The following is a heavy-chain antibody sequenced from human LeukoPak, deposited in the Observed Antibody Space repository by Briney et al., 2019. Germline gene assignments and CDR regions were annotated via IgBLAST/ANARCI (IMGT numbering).Heavy chain of an antibody. CDR1: GNYW. CDR3: VSFYETY. V-gene: IGHV3-74*01. CDR2: INSDGSWT. D-gene: IGHD2/OR15-2a*01. J-gene: IGHJ4*02. Sequence: SGGSLRLSCAASGNYWMHWVRQAPGGGLVWVSHINSDGSWTSYADSVKGRFTISKDNAKNTVYLQMNSLRAEDTAVYYCVSFYETYWGRGTLVTVSS.